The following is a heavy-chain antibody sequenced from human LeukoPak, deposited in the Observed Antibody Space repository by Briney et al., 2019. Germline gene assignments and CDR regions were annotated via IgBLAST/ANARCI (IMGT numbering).Heavy chain of an antibody. CDR2: IYYSGST. D-gene: IGHD6-13*01. J-gene: IGHJ4*02. Sequence: PSETLSLTCTVSGGSISSYYWSWIRQPPGKGLEWIGYIYYSGSTNYNPSLKSRVTISVDTSKNQFSLKLSSVTAADTAVYYCAGVHPAAAAPDYWGQGTLVTVSS. CDR1: GGSISSYY. CDR3: AGVHPAAAAPDY. V-gene: IGHV4-59*01.